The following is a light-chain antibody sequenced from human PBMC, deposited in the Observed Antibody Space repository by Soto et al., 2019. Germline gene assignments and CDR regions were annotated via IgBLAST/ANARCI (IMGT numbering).Light chain of an antibody. V-gene: IGKV2-28*01. CDR2: LGS. Sequence: DIVMTQSPLSLPVTPGEPASISCRSSQSLLHSNGYNYLDWYLQKPGQSPQLLIYLGSNRASGVPDRFSGSGSGTDFTLKISRVEAEDVGVYYCMQGTSWPFTFGPGTKVDIK. CDR1: QSLLHSNGYNY. J-gene: IGKJ3*01. CDR3: MQGTSWPFT.